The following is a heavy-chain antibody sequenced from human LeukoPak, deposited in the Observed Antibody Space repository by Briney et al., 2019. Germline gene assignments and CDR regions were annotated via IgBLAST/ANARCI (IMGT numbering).Heavy chain of an antibody. Sequence: SETLSLTCTVSGGSMSPYHWGWIRQPPGKGLEWTGYIYYSGSTNYNPSLNSRVTISVDTSKNQFSLKLSSVTAADTAVYYCARGFEYCSGGSCYVNWFDPWGQGTLVTVSS. CDR2: IYYSGST. V-gene: IGHV4-59*12. J-gene: IGHJ5*02. D-gene: IGHD2-15*01. CDR3: ARGFEYCSGGSCYVNWFDP. CDR1: GGSMSPYH.